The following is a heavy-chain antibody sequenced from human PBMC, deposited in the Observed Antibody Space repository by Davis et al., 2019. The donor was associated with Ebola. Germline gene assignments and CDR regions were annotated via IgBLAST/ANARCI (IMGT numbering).Heavy chain of an antibody. CDR1: GFIVSDKY. V-gene: IGHV3-53*05. CDR3: AKDPAGHAAGDDY. CDR2: IYRDGRT. J-gene: IGHJ4*02. Sequence: GESLKISCAASGFIVSDKYMSWVRQAPGKGLEWVSVIYRDGRTYHADSVKGRFTISRDNSKNTLYLHMNNLRLEDTAVYYCAKDPAGHAAGDDYWGQGTLVTVSS. D-gene: IGHD5-18*01.